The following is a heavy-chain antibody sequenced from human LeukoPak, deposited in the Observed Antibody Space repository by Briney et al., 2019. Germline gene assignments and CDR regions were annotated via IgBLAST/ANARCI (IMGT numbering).Heavy chain of an antibody. CDR1: GFTFTSSA. J-gene: IGHJ6*03. CDR2: IVAGSGNT. CDR3: AADSTGVVPALPYYYYYMDV. D-gene: IGHD2-2*01. V-gene: IGHV1-58*02. Sequence: SVKVSCKASGFTFTSSAMQWVRQARGQRLEWIGWIVAGSGNTNYAQKFQERVTITRDMSTSTAYMELSSLRSEDTAVYYCAADSTGVVPALPYYYYYMDVWGKGTTVTVSS.